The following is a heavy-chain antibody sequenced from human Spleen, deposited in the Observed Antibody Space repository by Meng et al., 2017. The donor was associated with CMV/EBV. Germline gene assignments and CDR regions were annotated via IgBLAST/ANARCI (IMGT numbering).Heavy chain of an antibody. J-gene: IGHJ4*02. D-gene: IGHD2-2*01. Sequence: GESLRLSCAASGFIFRTYDIHWVRQAPGKGLEWVSAISGSGGTTYYADSVKGRFTISRDNSKNTLYLQMNSLRAEDTAVYYCAKGLGYCSSTSCPAFDYWGQGTLVTVSS. CDR3: AKGLGYCSSTSCPAFDY. CDR1: GFIFRTYD. V-gene: IGHV3-23*01. CDR2: ISGSGGTT.